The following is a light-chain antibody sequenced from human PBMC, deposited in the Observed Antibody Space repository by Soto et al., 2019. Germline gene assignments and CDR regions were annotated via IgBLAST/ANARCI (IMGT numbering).Light chain of an antibody. CDR2: KAS. V-gene: IGKV1-5*03. CDR3: QQYNSS. CDR1: QSISSW. Sequence: DIQMTQSPSTLSASVVDRVTITCRASQSISSWLAWYQQKPGKAPKLLIYKASNLESGVPPRFSGSGSGTEFTLTISSLQPDDFATYYCQQYNSSFGGGTKV. J-gene: IGKJ4*01.